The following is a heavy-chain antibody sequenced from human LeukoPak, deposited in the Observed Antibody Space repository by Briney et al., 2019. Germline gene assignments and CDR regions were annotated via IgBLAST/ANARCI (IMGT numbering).Heavy chain of an antibody. Sequence: PSETLSLTCTVSGGSISSGSYYWSWIRQPAGKGLEWIGRIYTSGSTNYNPSLKSRVTISADTSKNQFSLKLSSVTAADTAVYYCARDLGYDYVWGTPPTVIWGQGTLVTVSS. V-gene: IGHV4-61*02. CDR2: IYTSGST. CDR3: ARDLGYDYVWGTPPTVI. J-gene: IGHJ4*02. D-gene: IGHD3-16*01. CDR1: GGSISSGSYY.